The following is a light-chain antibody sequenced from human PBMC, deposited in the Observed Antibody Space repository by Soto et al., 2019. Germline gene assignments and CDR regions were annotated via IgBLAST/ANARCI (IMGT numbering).Light chain of an antibody. J-gene: IGKJ1*01. CDR1: QSISTY. V-gene: IGKV1-39*01. Sequence: DIPMTQSPSSLSASVGDRVTITCRASQSISTYLNWYQQKPGKAPKLLIYGASGLQSGVPSRFSVSGSGTDFTLAISSLQPEDFANYYCQHSYNTPRTFGQGTKVEIK. CDR3: QHSYNTPRT. CDR2: GAS.